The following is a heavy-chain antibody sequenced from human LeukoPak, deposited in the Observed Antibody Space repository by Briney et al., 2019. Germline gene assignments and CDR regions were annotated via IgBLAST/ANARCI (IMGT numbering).Heavy chain of an antibody. CDR2: IYPGDSDA. CDR3: AGHDVEMATTTNFDY. CDR1: GYSFTSYW. J-gene: IGHJ4*02. V-gene: IGHV5-51*01. D-gene: IGHD5-12*01. Sequence: GESLKISCKGSGYSFTSYWIGWVRQMPGKGLEWMGIIYPGDSDARCSPSFQGQVTISADKSISTAYLQWSNLKASDTAMYYCAGHDVEMATTTNFDYWGQGTLVTVSS.